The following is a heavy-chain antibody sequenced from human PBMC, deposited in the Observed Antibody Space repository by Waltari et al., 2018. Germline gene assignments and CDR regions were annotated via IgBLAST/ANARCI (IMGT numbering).Heavy chain of an antibody. CDR2: SKNRRNGYNT. V-gene: IGHV3-72*01. CDR3: VRWEEGAGRD. J-gene: IGHJ4*02. CDR1: GFPVSDHY. Sequence: EVQLVESGGGLVQPGGSLRLSFATSGFPVSDHYLEWVRPAPGKGLEWVGRSKNRRNGYNTEYAASVKGRFTISRDDSKNSVFLQMNSLKTEDTAVYFCVRWEEGAGRDWGQGTLVTVSS. D-gene: IGHD3-10*01.